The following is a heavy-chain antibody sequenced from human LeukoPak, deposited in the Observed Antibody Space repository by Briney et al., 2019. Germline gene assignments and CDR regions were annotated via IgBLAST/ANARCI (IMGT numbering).Heavy chain of an antibody. Sequence: GESLKISCKGSGYSFTSYWIGWVRQMPGKGLEWMGIIYPGDSDTRYSPSFQGQVTISADKSISTAYLQWSSLKASDTAMYYCARLTYYYDSSGYYQYFQHWGQGTLVTVSS. CDR1: GYSFTSYW. CDR3: ARLTYYYDSSGYYQYFQH. V-gene: IGHV5-51*01. CDR2: IYPGDSDT. J-gene: IGHJ1*01. D-gene: IGHD3-22*01.